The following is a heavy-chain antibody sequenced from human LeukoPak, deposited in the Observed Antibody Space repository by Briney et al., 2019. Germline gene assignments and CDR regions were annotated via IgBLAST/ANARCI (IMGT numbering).Heavy chain of an antibody. V-gene: IGHV1-46*01. J-gene: IGHJ6*03. CDR1: GYTFTSYY. Sequence: ASVKVSCKASGYTFTSYYMHWVRQAPGQGLEWMGIINPSGGSTSYAQKFQGRVTMTRDTSISTAYMELSRLRSDDTAVYYCARDIAAAADYMDVWGKGTTVTVSS. D-gene: IGHD6-13*01. CDR3: ARDIAAAADYMDV. CDR2: INPSGGST.